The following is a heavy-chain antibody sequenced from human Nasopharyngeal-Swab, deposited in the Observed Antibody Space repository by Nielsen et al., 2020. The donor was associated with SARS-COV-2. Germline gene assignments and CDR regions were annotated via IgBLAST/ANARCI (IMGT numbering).Heavy chain of an antibody. V-gene: IGHV4-30-4*01. CDR2: IYYSGST. D-gene: IGHD2-21*01. CDR3: PGGDGDY. CDR1: GGSISSGDYY. Sequence: SETLSLTCTVSGGSISSGDYYWSWIRQPPGKGLEWIGYIYYSGSTYYNPSLKSRVTISVDTSKNQFSLNLSSVTSADTAVYYCPGGDGDYWGQGTLVTVSS. J-gene: IGHJ4*02.